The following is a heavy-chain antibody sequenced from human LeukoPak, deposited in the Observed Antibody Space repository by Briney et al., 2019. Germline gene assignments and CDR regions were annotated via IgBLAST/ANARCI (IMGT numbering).Heavy chain of an antibody. CDR1: GFTFSNYA. Sequence: PGGSLRLSCAASGFTFSNYAMSWVRQAPGQGLEWVSAISGSGGSTYYADSVKGRFTISRDTSKNTLYLQMNSLRAEDTAVYYYAKHYYDSSDYYPHFDYWGQGTLVTVSS. CDR3: AKHYYDSSDYYPHFDY. J-gene: IGHJ4*02. V-gene: IGHV3-23*01. D-gene: IGHD3-22*01. CDR2: ISGSGGST.